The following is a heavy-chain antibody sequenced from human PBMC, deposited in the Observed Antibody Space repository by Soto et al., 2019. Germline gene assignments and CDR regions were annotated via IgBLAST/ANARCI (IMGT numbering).Heavy chain of an antibody. Sequence: PGGSLRLSCAASGFTFSNAWMNWVRQAPGKGLEWVGRIKSKTDGGTTDYAAPVKGRFTISRDDSKNTLYLQMNSLKTEDTAVYYCTKDENYYYGSGSYPPGWGQGTLVTVSS. CDR2: IKSKTDGGTT. V-gene: IGHV3-15*07. J-gene: IGHJ4*02. CDR3: TKDENYYYGSGSYPPG. D-gene: IGHD3-10*01. CDR1: GFTFSNAW.